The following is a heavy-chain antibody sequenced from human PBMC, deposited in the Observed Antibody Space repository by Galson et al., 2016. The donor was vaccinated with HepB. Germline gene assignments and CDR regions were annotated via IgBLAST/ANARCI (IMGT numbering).Heavy chain of an antibody. CDR1: GFAFSGSA. V-gene: IGHV3-30-3*01. CDR3: ARDKSFYYYGMDV. J-gene: IGHJ6*02. CDR2: ISYHGSDK. Sequence: SLRLSCAASGFAFSGSAMHWVRQAPGKGLEWVAAISYHGSDKYYADSVKGRVTISRDNSKNTLYLQVTSLSPEDTAVYYCARDKSFYYYGMDVWGQGTTVTVSS.